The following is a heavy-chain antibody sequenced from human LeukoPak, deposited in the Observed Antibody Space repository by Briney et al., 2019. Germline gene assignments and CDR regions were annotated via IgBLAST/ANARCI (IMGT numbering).Heavy chain of an antibody. V-gene: IGHV3-23*01. CDR2: ISYSGGTT. CDR3: AKDGVVRGLGPYYFDS. CDR1: GFTFTSYA. Sequence: GASLRLSCASSGFTFTSYAVSWVRQAPGKGLEWVSTISYSGGTTYHTDSVKGRFTISRDISKNTVYLQMNSLKAEDTAVYYCAKDGVVRGLGPYYFDSWGQGSLVTVSS. J-gene: IGHJ4*02. D-gene: IGHD3-10*01.